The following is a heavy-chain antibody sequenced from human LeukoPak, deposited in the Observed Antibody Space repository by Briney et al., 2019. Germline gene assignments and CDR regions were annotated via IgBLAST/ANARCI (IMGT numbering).Heavy chain of an antibody. Sequence: GGSLRLSCAASGFTFSSYWMSWVRQAPGKGLEWVANIKQDGSEKYYVDSVKGRFTISRDNAKNSLYLQMNSLRAEGTAVYYCASPQWLATENYFDYWGQGTLVTVSS. CDR3: ASPQWLATENYFDY. CDR1: GFTFSSYW. V-gene: IGHV3-7*01. CDR2: IKQDGSEK. J-gene: IGHJ4*02. D-gene: IGHD6-19*01.